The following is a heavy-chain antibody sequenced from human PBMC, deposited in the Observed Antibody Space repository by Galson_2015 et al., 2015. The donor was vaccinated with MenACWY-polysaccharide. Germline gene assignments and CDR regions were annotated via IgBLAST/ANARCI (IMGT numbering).Heavy chain of an antibody. CDR3: ARTEAGDYYYYGMDV. CDR2: INAGNGNT. Sequence: SGAEVRKPGTSVKVSCKASGYPFTSYAMHWVRQAPGQRLEWMGWINAGNGNTKYSQKFQGRVTITRDTSASTAYMELRSLRSEDTAVYYCARTEAGDYYYYGMDVWGQGTTVTVSS. D-gene: IGHD1-14*01. V-gene: IGHV1-3*01. CDR1: GYPFTSYA. J-gene: IGHJ6*02.